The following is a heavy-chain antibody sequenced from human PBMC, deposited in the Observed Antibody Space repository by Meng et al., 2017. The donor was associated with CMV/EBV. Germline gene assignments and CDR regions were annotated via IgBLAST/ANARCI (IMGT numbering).Heavy chain of an antibody. V-gene: IGHV3-7*01. Sequence: GESLKISCAASGFTFSSYAMHWVRQAPGKGLEWVANIKQDGSEKYYVDSVKGRFTISRDNAKNSLYLQMNSLRAEDTAVYYCARDSSSWYRPMPFDYWGQGTLVTVSS. CDR2: IKQDGSEK. J-gene: IGHJ4*02. D-gene: IGHD6-13*01. CDR1: GFTFSSYA. CDR3: ARDSSSWYRPMPFDY.